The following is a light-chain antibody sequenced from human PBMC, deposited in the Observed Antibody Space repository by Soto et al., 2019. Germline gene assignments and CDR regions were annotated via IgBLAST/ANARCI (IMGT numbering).Light chain of an antibody. V-gene: IGKV1-39*01. CDR3: QQSSSAPRT. CDR2: AAS. J-gene: IGKJ3*01. Sequence: DIQMTQSPSSLSASEGDRVTITCRASQSISTYLNWYQQKPGKAPKLLIYAASSLQSGVPSRFSGSGSGTEFTLTISSLQPEDFAIYYCQQSSSAPRTFGPGTKVDIK. CDR1: QSISTY.